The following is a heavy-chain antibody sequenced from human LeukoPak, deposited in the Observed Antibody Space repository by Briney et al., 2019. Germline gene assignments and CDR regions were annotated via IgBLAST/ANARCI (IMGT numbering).Heavy chain of an antibody. Sequence: PGGSLRLSCAASGFTFSSYAMNWVRQAPGKGLEWIGSIYYSGRKYYNPSLRSRVTISLDTSKNQFSLKLTSVTAADTAVYYCARDQGRGTDWASIDYWGQGTLVTVSS. J-gene: IGHJ4*02. V-gene: IGHV4-39*07. CDR3: ARDQGRGTDWASIDY. D-gene: IGHD1-1*01. CDR1: GFTFSSYA. CDR2: IYYSGRK.